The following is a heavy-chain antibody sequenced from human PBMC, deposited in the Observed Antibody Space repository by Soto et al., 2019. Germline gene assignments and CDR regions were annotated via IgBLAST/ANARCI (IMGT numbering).Heavy chain of an antibody. D-gene: IGHD3-3*01. CDR2: INAYNGKT. Sequence: GASVKVSCKASGYTFTSYGISWVRQAPGQGLEWMGRINAYNGKTNYAPKLQGRVTMTADTSTSTAYMELRSLRADDTAVYYCARGPVFPFFESFPPHYFDYCGQGPLVTVSS. J-gene: IGHJ4*02. CDR1: GYTFTSYG. CDR3: ARGPVFPFFESFPPHYFDY. V-gene: IGHV1-18*04.